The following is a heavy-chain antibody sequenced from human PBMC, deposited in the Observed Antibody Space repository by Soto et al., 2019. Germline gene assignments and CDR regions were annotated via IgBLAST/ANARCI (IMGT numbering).Heavy chain of an antibody. V-gene: IGHV1-8*01. CDR2: MNPNSGNT. D-gene: IGHD6-13*01. Sequence: SVKVACKVSGYPLTELSMHWVRQATGQGLEWMGWMNPNSGNTGYEQKFQGRVTMTRNTSIRTAYMDLRSLRSEDTAVYYCARKGGSRRANWFDPWGQGTLVTVSS. J-gene: IGHJ5*02. CDR1: GYPLTELS. CDR3: ARKGGSRRANWFDP.